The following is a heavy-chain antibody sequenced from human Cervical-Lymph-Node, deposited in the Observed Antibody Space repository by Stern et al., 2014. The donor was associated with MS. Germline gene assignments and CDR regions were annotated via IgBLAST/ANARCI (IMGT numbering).Heavy chain of an antibody. J-gene: IGHJ4*02. CDR1: KFTFSSYA. V-gene: IGHV3-23*04. CDR3: AKSAYSSLTLTTFDS. D-gene: IGHD6-6*01. CDR2: ISVSGGST. Sequence: EVQLVESGGCLVQPGGTLRLSCEASKFTFSSYAMSWVRQAPGKGLEWVSSISVSGGSTYYADSVKGRFTSSRDNSGNTLYLQMNSLRAEDTAVYYCAKSAYSSLTLTTFDSWGQGTLVTVSS.